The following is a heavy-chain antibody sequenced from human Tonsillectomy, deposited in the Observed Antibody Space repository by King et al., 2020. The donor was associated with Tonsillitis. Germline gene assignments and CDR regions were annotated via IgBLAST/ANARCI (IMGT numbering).Heavy chain of an antibody. CDR2: IAYDASYE. CDR1: GFTFDNYG. CDR3: AKEGIGLSDWYFDL. Sequence: VQLVESGGGVVQPGTSLRLSCAASGFTFDNYGMHWVRQAPGKGLEWVALIAYDASYENYADSVKGRFTISRDNSKNTLYLEMSSLRVEDTAVYYCAKEGIGLSDWYFDLWGRGNLVTVSS. D-gene: IGHD3-16*01. V-gene: IGHV3-30*18. J-gene: IGHJ2*01.